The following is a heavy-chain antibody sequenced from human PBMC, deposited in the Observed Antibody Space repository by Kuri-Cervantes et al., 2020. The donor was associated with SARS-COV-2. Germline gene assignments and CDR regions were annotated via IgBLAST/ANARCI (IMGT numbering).Heavy chain of an antibody. J-gene: IGHJ5*02. CDR1: GFTFSSYN. D-gene: IGHD6-6*01. CDR3: ASSAARPPNWFDP. V-gene: IGHV3-21*01. CDR2: ISSSSSYI. Sequence: ETLSLTCAASGFTFSSYNMNWVRQAPGKGLEWVPSISSSSSYIYYADSVKGRFTISRDNAKNSLYLQMNSLRAEDTAVYYCASSAARPPNWFDPWGQGTLVTVSS.